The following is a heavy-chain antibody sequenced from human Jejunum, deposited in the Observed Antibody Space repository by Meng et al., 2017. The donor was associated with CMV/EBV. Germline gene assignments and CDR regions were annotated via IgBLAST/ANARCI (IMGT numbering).Heavy chain of an antibody. D-gene: IGHD6-19*01. CDR1: GYSFTIYA. Sequence: VQVVESGAEEEQPGDSVRLSCKASGYSFTIYAINWVRQAPGQGLEWMGWISGYNGNTNYAQNFQCRVTLTTDTSTRTAYMELRSLRSDDTAVYYCARDRNVPGNSEFDYWGQGTLVTVSS. CDR2: ISGYNGNT. J-gene: IGHJ4*02. CDR3: ARDRNVPGNSEFDY. V-gene: IGHV1-18*01.